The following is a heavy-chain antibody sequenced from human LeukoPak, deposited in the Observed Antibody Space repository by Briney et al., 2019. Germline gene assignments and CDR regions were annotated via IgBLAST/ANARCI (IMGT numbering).Heavy chain of an antibody. Sequence: GESPQISCKGSGYRFTSYWISWGRQMPGKGLEWRGRVDPSDSYSPSFQGHVTISADKSISTAYLQWSSLKASDTAMYYCARQYYASGSYYNDLNWFDPWGQGTLVTVSS. CDR2: VDPSDSY. CDR1: GYRFTSYW. D-gene: IGHD3-10*01. V-gene: IGHV5-10-1*01. J-gene: IGHJ5*02. CDR3: ARQYYASGSYYNDLNWFDP.